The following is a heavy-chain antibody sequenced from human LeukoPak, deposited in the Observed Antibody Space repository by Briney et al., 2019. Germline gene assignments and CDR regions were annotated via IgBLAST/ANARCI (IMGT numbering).Heavy chain of an antibody. J-gene: IGHJ4*02. CDR1: GFTFSSYA. V-gene: IGHV3-30-3*01. D-gene: IGHD6-13*01. CDR2: ISYDGSNK. Sequence: GGSLRLSCAASGFTFSSYAMHWVRQAPGKGLEWVAVISYDGSNKYYADSVKGRFTISRDNSKNTLYLQMNSLRDEDTAVYYCARSGYGSRWYFFDHWGQGTLVTVSS. CDR3: ARSGYGSRWYFFDH.